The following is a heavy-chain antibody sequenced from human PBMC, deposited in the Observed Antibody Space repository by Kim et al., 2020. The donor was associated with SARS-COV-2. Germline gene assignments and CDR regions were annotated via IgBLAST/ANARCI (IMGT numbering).Heavy chain of an antibody. V-gene: IGHV5-10-1*01. CDR2: IDPSDSYT. D-gene: IGHD4-17*01. Sequence: GESLKISCKGSGYSFTSYWISWVRQMPGKGLEWMGRIDPSDSYTNYSPSFQGHVTISADKSISTAYLQWSSLKASDTAMYYCASSFTYGDYGYYYYYGMDVWGQGTTVTVSS. CDR3: ASSFTYGDYGYYYYYGMDV. J-gene: IGHJ6*02. CDR1: GYSFTSYW.